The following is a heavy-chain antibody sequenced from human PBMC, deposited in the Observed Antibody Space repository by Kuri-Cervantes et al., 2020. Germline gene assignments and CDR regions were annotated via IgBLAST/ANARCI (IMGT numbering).Heavy chain of an antibody. J-gene: IGHJ2*01. D-gene: IGHD6-13*01. CDR3: ARADIAAVYYFDL. V-gene: IGHV4-30-2*01. CDR1: GGSVSSGGYS. CDR2: IYHSGST. Sequence: SETLSLTCTVSGGSVSSGGYSWSWIRQPPGKGLEWIGYIYHSGSTYYNPSLKSRVTISVDRSKNQFSLKLSSVTAADTAVYYCARADIAAVYYFDLWGRGTLVTVSS.